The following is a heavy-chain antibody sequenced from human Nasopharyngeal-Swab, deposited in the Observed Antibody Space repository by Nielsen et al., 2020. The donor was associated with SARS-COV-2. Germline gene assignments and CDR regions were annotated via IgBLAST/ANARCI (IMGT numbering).Heavy chain of an antibody. J-gene: IGHJ4*02. CDR1: GYTFTSYA. V-gene: IGHV1-3*01. CDR2: INAGNGNT. D-gene: IGHD3-22*01. Sequence: ASVKVSCKASGYTFTSYAMHWVRQAPGQKLEWMGWINAGNGNTKYSQKFLGRVTITRDTSASTAYMELSSLRSEDTAVYYCARDGSESTYYYDSSGYLSYWGQGTLVTVSS. CDR3: ARDGSESTYYYDSSGYLSY.